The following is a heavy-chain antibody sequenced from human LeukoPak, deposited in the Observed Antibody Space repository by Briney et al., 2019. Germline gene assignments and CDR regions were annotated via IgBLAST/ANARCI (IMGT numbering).Heavy chain of an antibody. D-gene: IGHD6-13*01. CDR3: AKVVEYGGYDRIRGYSIPGAFDM. CDR1: GFTFSSYG. J-gene: IGHJ3*02. CDR2: IRDSGGST. V-gene: IGHV3-23*01. Sequence: PGGTLRLSCAASGFTFSSYGMSWVRQAPGKGLEWVSVIRDSGGSTYYADSAKGRFTISRDNSKNTVYLQMNSLRAEDTAIYYCAKVVEYGGYDRIRGYSIPGAFDMWGQGTRVTVSS.